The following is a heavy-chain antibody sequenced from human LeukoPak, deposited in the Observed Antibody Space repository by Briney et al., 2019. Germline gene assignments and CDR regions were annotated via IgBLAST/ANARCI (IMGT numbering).Heavy chain of an antibody. CDR3: ARGSHSSSWSGYYGMDV. CDR2: IYYSGST. D-gene: IGHD6-13*01. J-gene: IGHJ6*02. Sequence: PSETLSLTCTVSGGSISSYYWSWIRQPPGKGLEWIGYIYYSGSTNYNPSFKSRVTISVDTSKNQFSLKLSSVTAADTAVYYCARGSHSSSWSGYYGMDVWGQGTTVTVSS. CDR1: GGSISSYY. V-gene: IGHV4-59*01.